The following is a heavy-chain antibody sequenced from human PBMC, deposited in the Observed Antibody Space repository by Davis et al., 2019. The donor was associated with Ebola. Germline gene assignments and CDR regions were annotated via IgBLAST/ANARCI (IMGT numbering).Heavy chain of an antibody. CDR1: GGSISRSSYT. CDR2: IYYGGSS. CDR3: ARGGEYCSGGSCYPNWFDP. V-gene: IGHV4-39*07. D-gene: IGHD2-15*01. Sequence: MPSETLSLTCTVSGGSISRSSYTWGWIRQPPGKGLEWIGSIYYGGSSYYNPSLKSRVTISVDTSKNQFSLKLSSVTAADTAVYYCARGGEYCSGGSCYPNWFDPWGQGTLVTVSS. J-gene: IGHJ5*02.